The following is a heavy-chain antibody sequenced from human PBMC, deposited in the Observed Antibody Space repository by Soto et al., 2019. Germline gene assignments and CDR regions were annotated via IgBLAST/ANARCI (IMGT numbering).Heavy chain of an antibody. CDR2: IYYSGST. J-gene: IGHJ4*02. CDR3: ARGKWLHVYFDY. D-gene: IGHD5-12*01. V-gene: IGHV4-31*03. CDR1: GGSISSGGYY. Sequence: QVQLQESGPGLVKPSQTLSLTSTVSGGSISSGGYYWSWIRQHPGKGLEWIGYIYYSGSTYYNPSLKSRVTISVDTSKNQFSLKLSSVTAADTAVYYCARGKWLHVYFDYWGQGTLVTVSS.